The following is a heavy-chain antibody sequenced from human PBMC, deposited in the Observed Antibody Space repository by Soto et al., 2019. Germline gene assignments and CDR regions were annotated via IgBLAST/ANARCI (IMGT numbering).Heavy chain of an antibody. CDR3: ARNGTYDSSLSQYSGMDV. CDR1: GGTFANFI. Sequence: QVQLVQSGAEVKEPGSSVRVSCKASGGTFANFIMNWVRQTPGQGLERMGGIVPMFGTPTYAEKFKGRLAISATGSTSTVYMELTSLRSDDTAVYYCARNGTYDSSLSQYSGMDVWGQGTTVTVS. V-gene: IGHV1-69*01. CDR2: IVPMFGTP. D-gene: IGHD3-22*01. J-gene: IGHJ6*02.